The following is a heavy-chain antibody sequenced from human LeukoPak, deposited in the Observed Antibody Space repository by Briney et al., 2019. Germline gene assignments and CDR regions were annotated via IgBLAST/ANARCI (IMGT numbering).Heavy chain of an antibody. J-gene: IGHJ6*03. CDR2: FRQDGSEK. V-gene: IGHV3-7*01. D-gene: IGHD3-22*01. CDR1: GFIFSTYW. CDR3: ARRGRVVAYYYYYYVDV. Sequence: GGSLRLSCETSGFIFSTYWMSWVRQAPGKGLEWVPNFRQDGSEKYYVDSVKGRFTISRDIAKQSVFLQMNSLRAEDTAVYYCARRGRVVAYYYYYYVDVWAREPWSPSP.